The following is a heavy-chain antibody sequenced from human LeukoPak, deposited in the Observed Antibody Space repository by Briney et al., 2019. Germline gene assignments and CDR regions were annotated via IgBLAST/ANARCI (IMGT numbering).Heavy chain of an antibody. D-gene: IGHD6-13*01. CDR3: ARDRSSWYGLDY. CDR1: GFTFSSYA. V-gene: IGHV3-30*04. Sequence: GRSLRLSCAASGFTFSSYAMHWVRQAPGKGLEWVAVISYDGSNKYYADSVKGRFTISRDNSKNTLYLQMNSLRAEDTAVYYCARDRSSWYGLDYWGQETLVTVSS. CDR2: ISYDGSNK. J-gene: IGHJ4*02.